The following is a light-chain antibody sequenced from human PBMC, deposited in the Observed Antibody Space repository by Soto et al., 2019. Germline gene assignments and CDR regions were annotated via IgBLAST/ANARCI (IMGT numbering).Light chain of an antibody. Sequence: EIVLTQSPGTLSLSPGERSTLSWRASQSVRSSYLAWYQQKPGQAPRLLIYGASSRATGIPDRFSGSGSGTDFTLTISRLEPEDFAVYYCQQYGSSPVTFGQVTRLEIK. CDR1: QSVRSSY. CDR2: GAS. CDR3: QQYGSSPVT. V-gene: IGKV3-20*01. J-gene: IGKJ5*01.